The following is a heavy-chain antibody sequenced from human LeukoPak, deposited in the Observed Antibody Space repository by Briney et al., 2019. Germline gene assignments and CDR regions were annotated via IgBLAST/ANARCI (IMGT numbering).Heavy chain of an antibody. V-gene: IGHV1-18*01. J-gene: IGHJ5*02. CDR2: ISAYNGNT. D-gene: IGHD2-2*01. CDR1: GHTFTSYG. Sequence: ASVKVSCKASGHTFTSYGISWVRQAPGQGLEWMGWISAYNGNTNYAQKLQGRVTMTTDTSTSTAYMELRSLRSDDTAVYYCSIVVVPAAIGGYWFDPWGQGTLVTVSS. CDR3: SIVVVPAAIGGYWFDP.